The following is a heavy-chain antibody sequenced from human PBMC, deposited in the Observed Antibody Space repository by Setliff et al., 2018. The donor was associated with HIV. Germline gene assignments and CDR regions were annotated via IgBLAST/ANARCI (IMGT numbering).Heavy chain of an antibody. V-gene: IGHV4-59*12. J-gene: IGHJ5*02. CDR3: ATCRHRPSNWFDP. CDR2: VYNSGIT. CDR1: GGSISSYY. Sequence: PSETLSLTCTVSGGSISSYYWTWIRQPPGKGLEWIGSVYNSGITFKNPSLKSRVTISVDRSGNQFSLRLTSVTAADTAVYYCATCRHRPSNWFDPWGQGTLVTVSS.